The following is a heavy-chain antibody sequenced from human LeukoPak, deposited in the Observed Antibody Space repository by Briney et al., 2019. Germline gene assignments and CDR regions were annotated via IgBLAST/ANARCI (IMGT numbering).Heavy chain of an antibody. Sequence: GGSLRLSCAASGFTFSSYAMNWVRQAPGKGLEWVSSISRGSDHIFYADSMKGRFTISRDNAKNTLYLQVNNLRAEDTAVYYCARGPNSNWSGLDFWGQGTLLTVSS. CDR2: ISRGSDHI. V-gene: IGHV3-21*01. J-gene: IGHJ4*02. CDR3: ARGPNSNWSGLDF. CDR1: GFTFSSYA. D-gene: IGHD6-6*01.